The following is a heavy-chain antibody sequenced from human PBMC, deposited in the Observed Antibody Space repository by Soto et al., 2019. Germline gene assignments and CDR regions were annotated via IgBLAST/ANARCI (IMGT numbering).Heavy chain of an antibody. CDR1: GFTFSRVS. CDR2: ISSGSSDT. CDR3: ARVAY. V-gene: IGHV3-21*01. J-gene: IGHJ4*02. Sequence: TGGSLRLSCEASGFTFSRVSLTWVRQVPGKGLEWVASISSGSSDTWYADSVKGRFIISRDNAQNSLFLQMNTLRPEDTAMYYCARVAYWGPGTQVTVSS.